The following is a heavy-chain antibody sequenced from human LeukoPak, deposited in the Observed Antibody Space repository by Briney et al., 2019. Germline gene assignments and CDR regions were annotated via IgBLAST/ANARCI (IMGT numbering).Heavy chain of an antibody. CDR2: INSDGSST. Sequence: SGGSLRLSCAASGFTFSSYWMHWVRQAPGKGLVWVSRINSDGSSTSYADSVKGRFTISRDNAKNSLYLQMNSLRAEDTAVYYCARLPRTDAFDIWGQGTMVTVSS. J-gene: IGHJ3*02. CDR1: GFTFSSYW. CDR3: ARLPRTDAFDI. V-gene: IGHV3-74*01.